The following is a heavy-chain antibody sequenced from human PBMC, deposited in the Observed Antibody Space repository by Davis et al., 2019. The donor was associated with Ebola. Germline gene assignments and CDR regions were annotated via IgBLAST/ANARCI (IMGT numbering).Heavy chain of an antibody. V-gene: IGHV4-59*01. D-gene: IGHD3-16*01. Sequence: PSETLSLTCTVSGASISSYYWSWIRQPPGKRLEWIGSIYYTGSANYNSSLNSRVTISVDTSKNQFSLRLSSVTAADTAMYYCSERGGSVWGQGTLVTVSS. CDR1: GASISSYY. J-gene: IGHJ4*02. CDR2: IYYTGSA. CDR3: SERGGSV.